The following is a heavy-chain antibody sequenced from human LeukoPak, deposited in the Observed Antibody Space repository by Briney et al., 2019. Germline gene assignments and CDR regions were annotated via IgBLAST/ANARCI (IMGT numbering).Heavy chain of an antibody. Sequence: GASVKVSCKASGYTFTNYDINWVRQATGQGLEWMGWMNPDSGNTGFAQKFQGRVTITRDTSASTAYMELSSLRSEDTAVYYCARAGRQQLPLGMDVWGQGTTVTVSS. D-gene: IGHD6-13*01. CDR3: ARAGRQQLPLGMDV. V-gene: IGHV1-8*01. CDR2: MNPDSGNT. CDR1: GYTFTNYD. J-gene: IGHJ6*02.